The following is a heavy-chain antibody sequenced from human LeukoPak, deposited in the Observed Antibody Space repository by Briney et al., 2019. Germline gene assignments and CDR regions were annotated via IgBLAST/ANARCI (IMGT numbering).Heavy chain of an antibody. J-gene: IGHJ3*02. CDR3: AKGALYSSSPYAFDI. D-gene: IGHD6-13*01. Sequence: PGGSLRLSCAASGFTFSSYSMNWVRQAPGKGLEWVSSISSSSSYIYYADSVKGRFTISRDNAKNSLYLQMNSLRAEDTALYYCAKGALYSSSPYAFDIWGQGTMVTVSS. V-gene: IGHV3-21*04. CDR1: GFTFSSYS. CDR2: ISSSSSYI.